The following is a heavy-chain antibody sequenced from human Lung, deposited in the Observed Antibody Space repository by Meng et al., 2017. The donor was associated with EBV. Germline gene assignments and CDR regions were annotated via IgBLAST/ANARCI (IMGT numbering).Heavy chain of an antibody. D-gene: IGHD3-10*01. CDR1: GFPFSNYD. CDR2: ISASGHGT. J-gene: IGHJ4*02. Sequence: EVQLVESGGGLVQPGGSLRLCCAASGFPFSNYDMSWVRQAPGKGLEWVSSISASGHGTYYADSVKGRFSISTDNSKNTLYLQMNSLRAEDTAVYYCARYYYGSGRNRGFDYWGQGTLVTVSS. V-gene: IGHV3-23*04. CDR3: ARYYYGSGRNRGFDY.